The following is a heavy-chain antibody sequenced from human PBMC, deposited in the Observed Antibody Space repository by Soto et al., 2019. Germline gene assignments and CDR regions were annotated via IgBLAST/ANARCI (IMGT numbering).Heavy chain of an antibody. D-gene: IGHD2-8*01. CDR2: ISGSGGST. CDR1: GLTFSSYA. Sequence: PGGSLRLSCAASGLTFSSYAMSWVRQAPGKGLEWVSAISGSGGSTYYADSVKGRFTISRDNSKNTLYLQMNSLRAEDTAVYYCAKGGYCTNGVCPDSTYYGMDVWGQGTTVTVSS. CDR3: AKGGYCTNGVCPDSTYYGMDV. V-gene: IGHV3-23*01. J-gene: IGHJ6*02.